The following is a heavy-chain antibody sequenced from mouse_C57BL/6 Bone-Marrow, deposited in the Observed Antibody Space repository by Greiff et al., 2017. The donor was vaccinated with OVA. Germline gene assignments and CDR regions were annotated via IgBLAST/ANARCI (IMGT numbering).Heavy chain of an antibody. CDR2: ISYDGSN. CDR1: GYSITSGYY. V-gene: IGHV3-6*01. CDR3: ARCLGYDYYYAMDY. J-gene: IGHJ4*01. Sequence: ESGPGLVKPSQSLSLTCSVTGYSITSGYYWNWIRQFPGNKLEWMGYISYDGSNNYNPSLKNRISITRDTSKNQFFLKLNSVTTEDTATYYGARCLGYDYYYAMDYWGQGTSVTVSS. D-gene: IGHD2-4*01.